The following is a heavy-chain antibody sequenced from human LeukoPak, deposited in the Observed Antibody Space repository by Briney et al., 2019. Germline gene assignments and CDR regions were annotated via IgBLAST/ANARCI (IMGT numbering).Heavy chain of an antibody. Sequence: GGSLRLSCAASGFTFSSCWMSWVRQAPGKGLEWVANIRQDGSVQNYVDSVKGRFTISRDNPKNSVYLQMSSLRAEDTAVYYCLVTTRSRGFDYWGQGTLVTVSS. V-gene: IGHV3-7*01. CDR3: LVTTRSRGFDY. CDR2: IRQDGSVQ. J-gene: IGHJ4*02. D-gene: IGHD1/OR15-1a*01. CDR1: GFTFSSCW.